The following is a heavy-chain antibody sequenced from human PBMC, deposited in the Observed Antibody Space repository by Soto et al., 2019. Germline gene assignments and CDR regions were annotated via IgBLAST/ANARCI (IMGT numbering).Heavy chain of an antibody. J-gene: IGHJ3*02. CDR2: IYHSGRT. CDR1: GGSISFYN. D-gene: IGHD6-13*01. CDR3: AKGDSTTHGDSFDI. V-gene: IGHV4-59*01. Sequence: QVQLQESGPGLVKPSETLSLTCSVSGGSISFYNWNWIRQSPGKGLEWIGYIYHSGRTNYNPSLKSRVTISVDTSKNQFSRQLSSVTAADTAVYYCAKGDSTTHGDSFDIWGQGTMVTVSP.